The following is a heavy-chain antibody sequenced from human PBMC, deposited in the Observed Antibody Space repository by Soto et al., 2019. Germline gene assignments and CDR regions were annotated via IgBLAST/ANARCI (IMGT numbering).Heavy chain of an antibody. J-gene: IGHJ6*02. D-gene: IGHD2-15*01. V-gene: IGHV4-31*03. CDR1: GGSISSGGYY. CDR3: ARLDEGFCSGGSCYPYRYYYGMDV. Sequence: SETLSLTCTVSGGSISSGGYYWSWIRQHPGKGLEWIGYIYYSGSTYYNPSLKSRVTISADTSKNQFSLKVNSVTAADTAVYYCARLDEGFCSGGSCYPYRYYYGMDVWGQGATVTVSS. CDR2: IYYSGST.